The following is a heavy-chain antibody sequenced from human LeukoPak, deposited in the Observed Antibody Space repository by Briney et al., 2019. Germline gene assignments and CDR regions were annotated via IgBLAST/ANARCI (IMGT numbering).Heavy chain of an antibody. CDR3: AKAPVTTCSGTFCYPFDY. Sequence: TGGSLRLSSTASGFTLSNYAMSWVRQGPGKGLEWVSAIAVTGGTYHADSVRGRLTISRDSSKNTLYLQTSSLRAEDAGVYYCAKAPVTTCSGTFCYPFDYWGQGTLVTVSS. D-gene: IGHD2-15*01. J-gene: IGHJ4*02. CDR2: IAVTGGT. V-gene: IGHV3-23*01. CDR1: GFTLSNYA.